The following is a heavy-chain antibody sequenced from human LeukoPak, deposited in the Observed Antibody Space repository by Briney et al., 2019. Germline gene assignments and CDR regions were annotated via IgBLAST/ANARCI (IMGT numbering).Heavy chain of an antibody. CDR1: GVSVSNFY. J-gene: IGHJ6*02. CDR3: ARGSYYYGSGSYLHGMDV. D-gene: IGHD3-10*01. Sequence: PSGTLSLTCTVSGVSVSNFYWSWIRQPPGKGLEWIGYIYYSGSTNYNPSLKSRVTISVDTSKNQFSLKLSSVTAADTAVYYCARGSYYYGSGSYLHGMDVWGQGTTVTVSS. CDR2: IYYSGST. V-gene: IGHV4-59*02.